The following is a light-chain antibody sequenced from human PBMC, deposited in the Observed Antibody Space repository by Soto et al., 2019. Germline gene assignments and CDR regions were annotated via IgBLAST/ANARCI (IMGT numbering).Light chain of an antibody. CDR2: DAS. CDR1: QTVSSN. V-gene: IGKV3-15*01. CDR3: QQYSNFWT. J-gene: IGKJ1*01. Sequence: EIVMTQSPATLSVSPGERATLSCRASQTVSSNLAWYQQKPGQAPRLLMYDASTRATGIPARFSGSGSGTEFTLTISSLQSEDFAVYFCQQYSNFWTFGQGTTVEI.